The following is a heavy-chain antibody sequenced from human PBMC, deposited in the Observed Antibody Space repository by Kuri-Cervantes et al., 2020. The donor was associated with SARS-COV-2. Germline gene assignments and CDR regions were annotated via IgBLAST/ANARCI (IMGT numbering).Heavy chain of an antibody. J-gene: IGHJ4*02. CDR1: GFTLGNHG. CDR3: AKETGAAGRSWMSYFDN. Sequence: GGSLRLSCAASGFTLGNHGMHWVRQAPGKGLEWLAVISTDGTITHYADSVKGRFTISRDNSKSTLYLEMNSLRDEDTGVYYCAKETGAAGRSWMSYFDNWALGTQVTVSS. CDR2: ISTDGTIT. V-gene: IGHV3-30*18. D-gene: IGHD6-13*01.